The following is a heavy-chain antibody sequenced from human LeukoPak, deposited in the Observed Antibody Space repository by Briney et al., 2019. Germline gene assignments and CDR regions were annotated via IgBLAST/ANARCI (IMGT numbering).Heavy chain of an antibody. CDR1: GFTVSRYA. CDR2: ITNNNGKT. D-gene: IGHD6-19*01. V-gene: IGHV3-23*01. J-gene: IGHJ4*02. Sequence: GGSLRLSCVASGFTVSRYAMSWVRQVPGKGLEWLSSITNNNGKTYYADSVKGRFTISRDESENTVYLQMHSLRAEDTAIYYCAKDHPSSGWPTFEYWGQGTLVTVS. CDR3: AKDHPSSGWPTFEY.